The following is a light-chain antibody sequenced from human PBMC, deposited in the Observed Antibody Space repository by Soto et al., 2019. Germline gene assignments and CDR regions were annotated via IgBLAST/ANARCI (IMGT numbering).Light chain of an antibody. CDR2: DNN. Sequence: QSALTQPPSVSGAPGQRVTISCTGSFSSIGGGYGAHWYQQLPGTAPKLLIYDNNKRPSGVPDRFSGSKSGTSASLAITGLQAEDEAYYYCAAWDDSLVVFGGGTKVTVL. CDR3: AAWDDSLVV. CDR1: FSSIGGGYG. V-gene: IGLV1-40*01. J-gene: IGLJ2*01.